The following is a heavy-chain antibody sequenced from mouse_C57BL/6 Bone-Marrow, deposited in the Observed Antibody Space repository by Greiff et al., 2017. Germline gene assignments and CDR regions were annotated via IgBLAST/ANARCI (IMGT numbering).Heavy chain of an antibody. CDR1: GYTFTSYW. CDR2: IYPGSGST. D-gene: IGHD1-1*01. Sequence: QVQLQQPGAELVKPVASVKMSCKASGYTFTSYWITWVKQRPGQGLEWIGDIYPGSGSTNYNEKFKSKATLTVDTSSSTAYMQLSSLTSEDSAVYYCAYYYGSSYGGVLDYWGQGTTLTVSS. CDR3: AYYYGSSYGGVLDY. J-gene: IGHJ2*01. V-gene: IGHV1-55*01.